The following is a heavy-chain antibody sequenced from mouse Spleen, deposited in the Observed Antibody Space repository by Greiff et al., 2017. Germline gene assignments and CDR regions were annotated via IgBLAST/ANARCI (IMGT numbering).Heavy chain of an antibody. CDR3: ARHPNYYGSRAY. Sequence: EVKLVESGGGLVKPGGSLKLSCAASGFTFSSYAMSWVRQTPEKRLEWVATISSGGSYTYYPDSVKGRFTISRDNAKNTLYLQMSSLRSEDTAMYYCARHPNYYGSRAYWGQGTLVTVSA. J-gene: IGHJ3*01. CDR2: ISSGGSYT. D-gene: IGHD1-1*01. CDR1: GFTFSSYA. V-gene: IGHV5-9-3*01.